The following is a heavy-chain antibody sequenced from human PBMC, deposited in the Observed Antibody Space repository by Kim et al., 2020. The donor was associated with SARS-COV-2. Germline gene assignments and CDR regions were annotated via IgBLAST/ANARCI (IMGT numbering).Heavy chain of an antibody. CDR1: GFTFSGSA. J-gene: IGHJ4*02. D-gene: IGHD5-12*01. V-gene: IGHV3-73*01. CDR3: TSYSGYVTVAGSRNGY. CDR2: IRSKANSYAT. Sequence: GGSLRLSCAASGFTFSGSAMHWVRQASGKGLEWVGRIRSKANSYATAYAASVKGRFTISRDDSKNTAYLQMNSLKTEDTAVYYCTSYSGYVTVAGSRNGYWGQGTLVTVSS.